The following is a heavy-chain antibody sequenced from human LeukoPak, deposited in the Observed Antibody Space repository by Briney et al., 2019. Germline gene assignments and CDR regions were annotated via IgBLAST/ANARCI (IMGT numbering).Heavy chain of an antibody. J-gene: IGHJ4*02. D-gene: IGHD1-26*01. V-gene: IGHV4-59*01. Sequence: SETLSLTCTVSGGSISGYYWSWIRQPPGKGLEWIGYIHYSGSINYNPSLKSRVTISVDTSKNQFSLKLSSLTAADTAVYYCARGWQFVGPWGQGTLVTVPS. CDR2: IHYSGSI. CDR1: GGSISGYY. CDR3: ARGWQFVGP.